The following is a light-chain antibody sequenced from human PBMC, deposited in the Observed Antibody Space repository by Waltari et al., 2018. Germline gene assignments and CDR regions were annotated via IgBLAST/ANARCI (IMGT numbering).Light chain of an antibody. J-gene: IGKJ1*01. CDR2: DAS. Sequence: ETVMTQSPGTLSVSPGEGATLSCRASQSVNNELVWFQQKPGQAPRPLIYDASTRAAGIPARFSGSGFGTEFTLTISSLQSEDFAVYYCQQYYNWPWTFGQGTKVEIK. V-gene: IGKV3-15*01. CDR3: QQYYNWPWT. CDR1: QSVNNE.